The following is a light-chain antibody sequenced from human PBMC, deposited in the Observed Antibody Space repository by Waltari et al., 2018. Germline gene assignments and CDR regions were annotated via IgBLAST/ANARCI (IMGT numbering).Light chain of an antibody. Sequence: EIVLTQSPATLSLSPGERATLPCRASQSVSSYLAWYQQKPGQAPRLLIYDASNRANGIPARFSGSGSGTDFTLTISSLEPEDFAVYYCQQRSNWPPGLTFGGGTKVEIK. CDR2: DAS. CDR1: QSVSSY. J-gene: IGKJ4*01. V-gene: IGKV3-11*01. CDR3: QQRSNWPPGLT.